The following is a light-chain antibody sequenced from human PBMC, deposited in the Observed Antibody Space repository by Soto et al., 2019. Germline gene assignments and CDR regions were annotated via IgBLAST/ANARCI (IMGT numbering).Light chain of an antibody. CDR3: QHYSNWPPT. Sequence: EVVLTQSPATLSVSPGERATLSCRTSQSVHSNLAWYQQKPGQAPSLLISYASTRATGIPARFSGSGSGTEFTLTISRMQSKDCGVYYCQHYSNWPPTFGPGTIVEIK. CDR2: YAS. J-gene: IGKJ3*01. CDR1: QSVHSN. V-gene: IGKV3-15*01.